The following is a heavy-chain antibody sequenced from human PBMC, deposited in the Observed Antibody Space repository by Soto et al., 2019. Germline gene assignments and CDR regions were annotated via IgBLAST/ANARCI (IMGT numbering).Heavy chain of an antibody. J-gene: IGHJ4*02. D-gene: IGHD5-12*01. CDR1: GFTFSSYA. CDR3: AREVDPLYFDY. CDR2: ISYDGSNK. V-gene: IGHV3-30-3*01. Sequence: GGSLRLSCAASGFTFSSYAMHWVRQAPGKGLEWVAVISYDGSNKYYADSVKGRFTISRDNSKNTLYLQMNSLRAEDTAVYYCAREVDPLYFDYWGQGTLVTVSS.